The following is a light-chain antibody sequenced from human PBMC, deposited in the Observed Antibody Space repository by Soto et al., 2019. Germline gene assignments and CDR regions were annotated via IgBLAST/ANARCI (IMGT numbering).Light chain of an antibody. Sequence: IELTQYPYSLSASVGDRVTISCRASQNIRNDLGWYQQRVGRAPRLLIYAASSLDDGVPSRFSGSGSGTDFTLTISSLQPEDSATYYCLYDFKFPRTFAQGTKVDIK. CDR2: AAS. CDR3: LYDFKFPRT. J-gene: IGKJ1*01. CDR1: QNIRND. V-gene: IGKV1-6*01.